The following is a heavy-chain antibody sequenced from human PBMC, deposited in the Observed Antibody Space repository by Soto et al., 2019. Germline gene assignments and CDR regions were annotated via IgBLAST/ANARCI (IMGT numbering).Heavy chain of an antibody. Sequence: GGSLRLSCAASGCTFSSYGMHWVRQAPGKGLEWVAVISYERSNKYYAVSVKARFTISRDNSKNTLYLQMNSLRAEDTAVYYCAKGGSSGWYGEGYYYYYGMDVWGQGTTVTVSS. CDR3: AKGGSSGWYGEGYYYYYGMDV. D-gene: IGHD6-19*01. CDR2: ISYERSNK. CDR1: GCTFSSYG. J-gene: IGHJ6*02. V-gene: IGHV3-30*18.